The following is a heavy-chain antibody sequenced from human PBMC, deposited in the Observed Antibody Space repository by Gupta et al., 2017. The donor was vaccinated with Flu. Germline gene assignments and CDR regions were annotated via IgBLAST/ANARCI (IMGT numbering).Heavy chain of an antibody. V-gene: IGHV4-61*02. CDR2: VHISGIT. D-gene: IGHD2-2*01. CDR1: GGSISSGSHH. J-gene: IGHJ3*01. Sequence: QMQLHESGPGLAKPSQTLSLSCTVSGGSISSGSHHWSWIRQSAGRGLEWIGRVHISGITTYNPSLGGRVSISVDSSRNQFSLLLSSVTAADTAVYYCARLNLPAHGGAFDVWGQGTMVTVSP. CDR3: ARLNLPAHGGAFDV.